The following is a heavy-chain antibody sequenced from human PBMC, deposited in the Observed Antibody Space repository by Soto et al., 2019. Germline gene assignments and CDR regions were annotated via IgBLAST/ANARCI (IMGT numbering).Heavy chain of an antibody. Sequence: SETLSLTCTVSGVSISGSRYYWGWIRQPPGRGLEWIGNIYYSGSTYYTPALKSRVTLSVDTSKNQFSLNLNSVAAAYTAVYYCARVPYSGYVFDYWGQGTLVTVSS. CDR2: IYYSGST. D-gene: IGHD5-12*01. CDR3: ARVPYSGYVFDY. J-gene: IGHJ4*02. V-gene: IGHV4-39*01. CDR1: GVSISGSRYY.